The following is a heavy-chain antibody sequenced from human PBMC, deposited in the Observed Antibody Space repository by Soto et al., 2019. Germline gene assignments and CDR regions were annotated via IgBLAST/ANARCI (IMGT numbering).Heavy chain of an antibody. D-gene: IGHD3-22*01. Sequence: SVKVSCKASGGTFSSYTISWVRQAPGQGLEWMGRIIPILGIANYAQKFQGRVTITADKSTSTAYMELSSLRSEDTAVYYCARAPQRRTYYYDSSGSLFDYWGQGTLVTVSS. V-gene: IGHV1-69*02. CDR3: ARAPQRRTYYYDSSGSLFDY. CDR2: IIPILGIA. J-gene: IGHJ4*02. CDR1: GGTFSSYT.